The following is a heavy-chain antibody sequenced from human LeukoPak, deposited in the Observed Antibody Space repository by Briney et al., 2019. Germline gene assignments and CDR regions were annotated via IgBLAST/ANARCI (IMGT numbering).Heavy chain of an antibody. CDR2: IRSKAYRGTT. V-gene: IGHV3-49*04. CDR1: GFNFGDHA. Sequence: PGGSLRLSCTTSGFNFGDHAMTWVRQAPGKGLEGVGFIRSKAYRGTTEYAASVKGRFTISRDDSKSVVYLQMNSLKSQDTAVYYCSRGPIQLWVNNGVDVWGQGTTVTVSS. CDR3: SRGPIQLWVNNGVDV. D-gene: IGHD5-18*01. J-gene: IGHJ6*02.